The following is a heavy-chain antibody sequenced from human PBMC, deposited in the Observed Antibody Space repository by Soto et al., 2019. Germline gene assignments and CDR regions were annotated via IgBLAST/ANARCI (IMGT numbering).Heavy chain of an antibody. D-gene: IGHD6-6*01. V-gene: IGHV4-34*01. CDR2: INHSGST. CDR3: ARKGIVPDAFDI. Sequence: SETLSLTCAVYGGSFSGYYWSWIRQPPGKGLEWIGEINHSGSTNYNPSLKSRVTISVDTSKNQFSRKLSSVTAEDTAVYYCARKGIVPDAFDIWGQGTMVTVSS. CDR1: GGSFSGYY. J-gene: IGHJ3*02.